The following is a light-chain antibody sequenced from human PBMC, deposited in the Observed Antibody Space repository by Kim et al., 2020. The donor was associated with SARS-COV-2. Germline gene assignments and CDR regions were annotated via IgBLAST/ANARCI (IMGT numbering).Light chain of an antibody. Sequence: EIVLTQSPGTLSLSPGERATLSCRASQSVTSSYLAWYQQKPGQAPRLYIFYASIRATGIPDRFSGSGSGTDFTLNISRLEPEDFAVYYCQPYGSSPQTFGPRTKLE. J-gene: IGKJ2*01. CDR3: QPYGSSPQT. CDR2: YAS. V-gene: IGKV3-20*01. CDR1: QSVTSSY.